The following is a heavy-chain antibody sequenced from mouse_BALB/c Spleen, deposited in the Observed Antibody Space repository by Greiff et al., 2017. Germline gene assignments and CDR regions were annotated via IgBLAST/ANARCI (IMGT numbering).Heavy chain of an antibody. Sequence: VQLQQSGAELVRSGASVKLSCTASGFNIKDYYMHWVKQRPEQGLEWIGWIDPENGDTEYAPKFQGKATMTADTSSNTAYLQLSSLTSEDTAVYYCSLLWLRRFAYWGQGTLVTVSA. CDR2: IDPENGDT. J-gene: IGHJ3*01. V-gene: IGHV14-4*02. CDR1: GFNIKDYY. D-gene: IGHD2-2*01. CDR3: SLLWLRRFAY.